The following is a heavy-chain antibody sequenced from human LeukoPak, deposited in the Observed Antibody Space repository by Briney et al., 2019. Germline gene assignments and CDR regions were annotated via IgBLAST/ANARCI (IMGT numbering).Heavy chain of an antibody. CDR1: GGSFSSYY. J-gene: IGHJ5*02. Sequence: PSETLSLTCAVYGGSFSSYYWSWIRQPPGKGLEWIGYIYYSGSTNYNPSLKSRVTISVDTSKNQFSLKLSSVTAADTAVYYCARLFGVRFDPWGQGTLVTVSS. V-gene: IGHV4-59*01. CDR3: ARLFGVRFDP. D-gene: IGHD3-10*01. CDR2: IYYSGST.